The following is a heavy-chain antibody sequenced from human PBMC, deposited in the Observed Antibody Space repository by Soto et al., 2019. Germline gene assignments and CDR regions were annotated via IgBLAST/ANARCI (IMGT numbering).Heavy chain of an antibody. J-gene: IGHJ4*02. CDR3: ARDRRFLEWLDY. V-gene: IGHV3-33*01. Sequence: ESGGGVVQPGRSLTLSCVASGFTFTSYGIHWVRQAPGKGLEWVAVIWYDGSNKYYGDSVKGRFSISRDNSKNTVYLQMNSLRAEDTAVSYCARDRRFLEWLDYWGQGTLVSVSS. D-gene: IGHD3-3*01. CDR2: IWYDGSNK. CDR1: GFTFTSYG.